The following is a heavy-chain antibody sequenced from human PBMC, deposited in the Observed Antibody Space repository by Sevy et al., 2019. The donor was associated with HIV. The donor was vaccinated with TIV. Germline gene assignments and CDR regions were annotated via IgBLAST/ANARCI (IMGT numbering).Heavy chain of an antibody. CDR3: ARETGSSHFDY. V-gene: IGHV3-7*01. CDR2: INQDGSEK. CDR1: GFTFSKYW. J-gene: IGHJ4*02. Sequence: GGSLRLSCAASGFTFSKYWMSWVRQAPGKGLEWVANINQDGSEKYYVDSVKGRFTISRDNGKNSLYLQMNSLRAVDTAVYYCARETGSSHFDYWGQGTLVTVSS. D-gene: IGHD3-10*01.